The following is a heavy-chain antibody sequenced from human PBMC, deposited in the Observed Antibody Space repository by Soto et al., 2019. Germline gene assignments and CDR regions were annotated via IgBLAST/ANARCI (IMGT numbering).Heavy chain of an antibody. J-gene: IGHJ6*02. D-gene: IGHD3-3*01. CDR2: ISAYNGNT. CDR1: GYTFTSYG. Sequence: ASVKVSCKASGYTFTSYGISWVRQAHGQGLEWMGWISAYNGNTNYAQKLQGRVTMTTDISTSTAYMELSTLRSDDTAVYYCAKLLTIFGPWAMDVWGQGTTVTVSS. V-gene: IGHV1-18*01. CDR3: AKLLTIFGPWAMDV.